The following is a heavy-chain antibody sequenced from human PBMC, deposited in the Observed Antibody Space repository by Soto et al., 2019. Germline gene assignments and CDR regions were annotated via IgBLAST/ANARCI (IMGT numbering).Heavy chain of an antibody. CDR1: GGTFSSYA. Sequence: ASVKVSCKASGGTFSSYAISWVRQAPGQGLEWMGGIIPIFGTANYAQKFQGRVTITADKSTSTAHMELSSLRSEDTAVYYCAREGAEDSSSWSPWEGYYYGMDVWGQGTTVTVSS. V-gene: IGHV1-69*06. J-gene: IGHJ6*02. D-gene: IGHD6-13*01. CDR2: IIPIFGTA. CDR3: AREGAEDSSSWSPWEGYYYGMDV.